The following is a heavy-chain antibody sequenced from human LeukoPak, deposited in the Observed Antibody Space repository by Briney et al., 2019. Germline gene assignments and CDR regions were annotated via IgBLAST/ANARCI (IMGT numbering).Heavy chain of an antibody. V-gene: IGHV4-59*08. D-gene: IGHD6-13*01. J-gene: IGHJ4*02. CDR1: GGSISSYY. CDR2: IYYSGST. Sequence: PSETLSLTCTVSGGSISSYYWSWIRQPPGKGLEWIGYIYYSGSTNYNPSLKSRVTISVDTSKNQFSLKLSSVTAADTAVYYCARHQIAAAGTSLDYWGQGTLVTVSS. CDR3: ARHQIAAAGTSLDY.